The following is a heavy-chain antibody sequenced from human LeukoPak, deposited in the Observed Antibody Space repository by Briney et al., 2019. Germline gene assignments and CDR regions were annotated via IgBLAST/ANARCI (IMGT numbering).Heavy chain of an antibody. V-gene: IGHV4-59*01. CDR3: ARVVWYITMFQH. CDR2: IYYSGST. CDR1: GGSISSYY. Sequence: TSETLSLTCTVSGGSISSYYWSWIRQPPGKGLEWIGYIYYSGSTNYNPSLKSRVTISVDTSKNQFSLKLSSVTAADTAVYYCARVVWYITMFQHWGQGTLVTVSS. J-gene: IGHJ1*01. D-gene: IGHD2-8*01.